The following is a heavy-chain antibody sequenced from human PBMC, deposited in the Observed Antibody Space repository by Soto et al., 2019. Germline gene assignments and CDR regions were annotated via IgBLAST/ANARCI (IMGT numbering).Heavy chain of an antibody. Sequence: QVQLQESGPGLVKPSGTLSLTCAVSGGSISSSNWWSWVRQPPGKGLEWIGEIYHSGSTNHNPSLKRRVTISVDQSKTQFSLKLSSVTAADTAVYYCAISYSSSWYYYRLDVWGQGTTVTVSS. J-gene: IGHJ6*02. CDR2: IYHSGST. V-gene: IGHV4-4*02. D-gene: IGHD6-13*01. CDR3: AISYSSSWYYYRLDV. CDR1: GGSISSSNW.